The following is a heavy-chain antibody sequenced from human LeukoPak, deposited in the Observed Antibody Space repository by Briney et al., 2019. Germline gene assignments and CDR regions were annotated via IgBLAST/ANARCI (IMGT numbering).Heavy chain of an antibody. J-gene: IGHJ4*02. CDR3: ARGVEPLAANTLAY. CDR2: LYSDGNT. CDR1: GFTVITND. D-gene: IGHD1-14*01. V-gene: IGHV3-53*01. Sequence: GGSLRLSCAASGFTVITNDMTWVRQAPGKGLEWVSVLYSDGNTKYADSVQGRFTISRDNSKNTLYLEMNSLSPDDTAVYYCARGVEPLAANTLAYWVQGTLVTASS.